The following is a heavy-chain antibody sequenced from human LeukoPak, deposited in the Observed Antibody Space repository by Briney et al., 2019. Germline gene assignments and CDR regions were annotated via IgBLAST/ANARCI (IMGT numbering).Heavy chain of an antibody. J-gene: IGHJ4*02. CDR3: ARDLIGSYYFDY. D-gene: IGHD2-21*01. Sequence: PGRSLRLSCAASGFTFSSYAMHWVRQAPGKGLEWVAVISYDGSNKYYADSVKGRFTISRDNSKNTLYLQMNSLRAEDTAVYYCARDLIGSYYFDYWGQGTLVTVSS. V-gene: IGHV3-30*04. CDR2: ISYDGSNK. CDR1: GFTFSSYA.